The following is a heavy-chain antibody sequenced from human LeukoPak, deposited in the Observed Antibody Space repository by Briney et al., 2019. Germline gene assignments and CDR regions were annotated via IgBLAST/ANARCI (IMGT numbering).Heavy chain of an antibody. CDR2: IRSDGYHT. CDR1: GFIFDAHD. J-gene: IGHJ4*02. D-gene: IGHD1-26*01. V-gene: IGHV3-30*02. CDR3: AKPSGSGVDY. Sequence: GGSLRLSCGASGFIFDAHDMHWVRQAPGKGLEWVAFIRSDGYHTYYADSVKGRFTITRDNSKNTLYLQMNSLRLEDMALYYCAKPSGSGVDYWGQGTLVTVSS.